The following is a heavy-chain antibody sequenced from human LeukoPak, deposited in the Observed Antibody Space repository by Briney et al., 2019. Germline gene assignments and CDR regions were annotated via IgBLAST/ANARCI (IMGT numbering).Heavy chain of an antibody. CDR2: IYYSGST. CDR1: GGSISSYY. Sequence: SETLSLTCTVSGGSISSYYWSWIRQPPGKGLEWIGYIYYSGSTNYNPSLKSRVTISVDTSKNQFSLKLNSVSAADTDLYYCASHGSGKYNWFDPWGQGTLVTVSS. J-gene: IGHJ5*02. D-gene: IGHD3-10*01. V-gene: IGHV4-59*08. CDR3: ASHGSGKYNWFDP.